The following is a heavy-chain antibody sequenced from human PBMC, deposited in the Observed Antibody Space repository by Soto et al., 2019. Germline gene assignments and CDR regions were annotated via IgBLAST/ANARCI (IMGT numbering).Heavy chain of an antibody. D-gene: IGHD3-3*01. V-gene: IGHV1-3*01. J-gene: IGHJ4*02. CDR2: INAGNDNT. CDR3: GRDLYDRSLDY. Sequence: QVQLVQSGAEVKKPGASVKVSCKASGYTFTKYGIHWVRQAPGQRLEWMGWINAGNDNTKYSQRFQDRVTITRDTSASTAYMELSSLRPEDTAVYYCGRDLYDRSLDYWGQGTLVTVSS. CDR1: GYTFTKYG.